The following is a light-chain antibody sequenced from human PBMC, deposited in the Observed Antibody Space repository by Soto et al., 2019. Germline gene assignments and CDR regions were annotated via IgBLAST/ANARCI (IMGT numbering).Light chain of an antibody. J-gene: IGKJ1*01. CDR3: QQYYSYPRT. Sequence: AIRMTQSPSSLSASTGDRVTITCRASQGISSYLAWYQQKPGKAPKLLIYAASTLQSGVPSRFNGSGSGTDFTLTISCLQSEDFATYYCQQYYSYPRTFGQGTKVELK. CDR1: QGISSY. V-gene: IGKV1-8*01. CDR2: AAS.